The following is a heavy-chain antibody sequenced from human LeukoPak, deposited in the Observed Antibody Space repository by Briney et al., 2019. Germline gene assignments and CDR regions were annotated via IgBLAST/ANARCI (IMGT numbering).Heavy chain of an antibody. V-gene: IGHV3-23*01. J-gene: IGHJ3*02. CDR1: GFTFSSYA. CDR2: ISGGGFST. D-gene: IGHD2-21*02. Sequence: HPGGSLRLSCAASGFTFSSYAMSWVRQAPGKGPEWVSAISGGGFSTYYADSVRGRFIISRDNSKITLYVQMNSLRAEDTAVYDCAKRFCGGDCYEAFDSWGQGTMVTVSS. CDR3: AKRFCGGDCYEAFDS.